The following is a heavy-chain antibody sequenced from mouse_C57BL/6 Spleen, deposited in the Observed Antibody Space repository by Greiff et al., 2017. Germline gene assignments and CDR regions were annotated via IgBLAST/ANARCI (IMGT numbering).Heavy chain of an antibody. V-gene: IGHV1-19*01. D-gene: IGHD1-1*01. CDR3: ARYGTTVVANAMDY. CDR1: GYTFTDYY. J-gene: IGHJ4*01. Sequence: VQLQQSGPVLVKPGASVKMSCKASGYTFTDYYMNWEKQSHGKSLEWIGVINPYNGGTSYNQKFKGKATLTVDKSSSTAYMELNSLTSEDSAVYYCARYGTTVVANAMDYWGQGTSVTVSS. CDR2: INPYNGGT.